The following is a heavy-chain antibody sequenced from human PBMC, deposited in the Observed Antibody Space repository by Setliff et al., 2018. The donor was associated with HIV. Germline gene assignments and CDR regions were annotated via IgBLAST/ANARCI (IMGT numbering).Heavy chain of an antibody. CDR3: ARRSRSYSSSPFQGGAFDI. V-gene: IGHV4-34*01. CDR1: GGSFSGYY. Sequence: SETLSLTCAVYGGSFSGYYWSWIRQSPGKGLEWIGEINQSGSTNYNPSLKSRVTISVDTSKNQFSLKLNSMTAADTGVYYCARRSRSYSSSPFQGGAFDIWGQGTMVTVS. D-gene: IGHD6-6*01. CDR2: INQSGST. J-gene: IGHJ3*02.